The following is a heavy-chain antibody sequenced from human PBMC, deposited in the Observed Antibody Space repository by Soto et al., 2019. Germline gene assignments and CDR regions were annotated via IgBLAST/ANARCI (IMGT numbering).Heavy chain of an antibody. D-gene: IGHD5-18*01. CDR1: GFTFSSYG. V-gene: IGHV3-30*18. Sequence: GGSLRLSCAASGFTFSSYGMHWVRQAPGKGLEWVAVISYDGSNKYFADSVKGRFTISRDNSKNTLYLQMNSLRAEDTVVYYCAKEVDTTMVKAPTDYWGQGTLVTVSS. J-gene: IGHJ4*02. CDR2: ISYDGSNK. CDR3: AKEVDTTMVKAPTDY.